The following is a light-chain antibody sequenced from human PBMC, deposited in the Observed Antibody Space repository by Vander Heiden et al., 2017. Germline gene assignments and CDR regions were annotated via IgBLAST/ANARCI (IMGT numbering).Light chain of an antibody. CDR3: QQYSNRPPLT. V-gene: IGKV3-15*01. J-gene: IGKJ5*01. Sequence: EIVKTQSAATRSVSPGERVTSPCRASQSVNSNLAWYQQKPRQAPRLLIYGASTRPTGIPGRFSGSGCATEYTLPISSRQSEDVAVYHCQQYSNRPPLTFGQGTRLEI. CDR2: GAS. CDR1: QSVNSN.